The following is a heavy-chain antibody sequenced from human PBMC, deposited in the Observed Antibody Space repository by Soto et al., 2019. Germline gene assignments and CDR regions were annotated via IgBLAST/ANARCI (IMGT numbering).Heavy chain of an antibody. D-gene: IGHD2-15*01. CDR2: INSNGSTT. Sequence: GGSLRLSCAASGFTFNTYWMHWVRQAPGKGLVWVSRINSNGSTTTYADSVKGRFTISRDNAKNTLYLQMNSLRADDTAMYSCTRDGGGNFYYGMDVWGQGTTVTVSS. CDR1: GFTFNTYW. V-gene: IGHV3-74*01. CDR3: TRDGGGNFYYGMDV. J-gene: IGHJ6*02.